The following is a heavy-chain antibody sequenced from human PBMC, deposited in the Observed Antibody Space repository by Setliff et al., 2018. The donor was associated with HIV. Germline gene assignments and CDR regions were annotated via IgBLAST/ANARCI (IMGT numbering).Heavy chain of an antibody. CDR3: ARGPYDSGTNWFDP. V-gene: IGHV1-2*02. J-gene: IGHJ5*02. CDR1: GYTFTGYY. D-gene: IGHD3-10*01. CDR2: IHPNSGGT. Sequence: ASVKVSCKASGYTFTGYYIHWVRQAPGQGLEWMGWIHPNSGGTNYAQKFLGRVVMTRDTSISTAYMELSRLRSDDTAVYYCARGPYDSGTNWFDPWGQGTLVTVSS.